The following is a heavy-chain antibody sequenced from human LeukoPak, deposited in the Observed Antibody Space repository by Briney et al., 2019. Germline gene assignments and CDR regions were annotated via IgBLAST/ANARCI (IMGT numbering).Heavy chain of an antibody. D-gene: IGHD4-17*01. Sequence: KSSGTLSLTCTVSGGTINSYYWSWVRQPPGKGLEWIGYVYFSGNIKYNTSLMSRATTSVETNRKKFFLLLASVPAADTAAYYCGTLSSSALVTTSPFDTWGQGSMVIVSS. CDR3: GTLSSSALVTTSPFDT. CDR1: GGTINSYY. CDR2: VYFSGNI. V-gene: IGHV4-59*08. J-gene: IGHJ3*02.